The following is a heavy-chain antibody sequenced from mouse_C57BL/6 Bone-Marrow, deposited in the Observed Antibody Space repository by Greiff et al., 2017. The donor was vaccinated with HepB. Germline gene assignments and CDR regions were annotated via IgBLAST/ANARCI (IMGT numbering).Heavy chain of an antibody. CDR2: IWSDGST. J-gene: IGHJ4*01. CDR1: GFSLTSYG. Sequence: VQLKESGPGLVAPSQSLSITCTVSGFSLTSYGVHWVRQPPGKGLEWLVVIWSDGSTTYNSALKSRLSISKDNSKSQVFLKMNSLQTDDTAMYYCSRQGDGYYFFYAMDYWGQGTSVTVSS. CDR3: SRQGDGYYFFYAMDY. V-gene: IGHV2-6-1*01. D-gene: IGHD2-3*01.